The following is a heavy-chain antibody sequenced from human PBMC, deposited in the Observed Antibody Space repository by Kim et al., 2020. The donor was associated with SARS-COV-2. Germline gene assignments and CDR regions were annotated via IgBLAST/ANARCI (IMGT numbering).Heavy chain of an antibody. Sequence: SETLSLTCAVYGGSFSGYYWSWIRQPPGKGLEWIGEINHSGSTNYNPSLKSRVTISVDTSKNQFSLKLSSVTAADTAVYYCARAGITMVRGTFDYWGQGTLVTVSS. CDR3: ARAGITMVRGTFDY. V-gene: IGHV4-34*01. J-gene: IGHJ4*02. D-gene: IGHD3-10*01. CDR1: GGSFSGYY. CDR2: INHSGST.